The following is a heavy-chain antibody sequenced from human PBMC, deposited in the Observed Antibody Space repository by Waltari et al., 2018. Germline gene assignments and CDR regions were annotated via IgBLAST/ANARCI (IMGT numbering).Heavy chain of an antibody. CDR2: ISVDNGHT. J-gene: IGHJ4*02. CDR1: GYTFTTYG. D-gene: IGHD3-22*01. CDR3: ARVGGNRYYYDGRGFVYYFDY. Sequence: QVQLIQSGAEVKKPGASVKVSCKASGYTFTTYGITWVRQAPGQGLEWVGWISVDNGHTSYAQKLQDRVTMTTDTSTSTAYMELRSPTSDDTAVYYCARVGGNRYYYDGRGFVYYFDYWGQGTLVTVSS. V-gene: IGHV1-18*01.